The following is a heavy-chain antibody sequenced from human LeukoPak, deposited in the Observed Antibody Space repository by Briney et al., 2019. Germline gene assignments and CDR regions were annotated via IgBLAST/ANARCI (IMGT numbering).Heavy chain of an antibody. V-gene: IGHV4-34*01. D-gene: IGHD3-10*01. CDR3: HMVRGGGYFDY. CDR2: INHSGST. CDR1: GGSFSAYY. Sequence: SETLSLTCGVYGGSFSAYYWSCIRQSPGKGLEWIGEINHSGSTNYNPSLKSRLTISIDTSKSQFSLKLSSVTAADTAVYYCHMVRGGGYFDYWGQGTLVTVSS. J-gene: IGHJ4*02.